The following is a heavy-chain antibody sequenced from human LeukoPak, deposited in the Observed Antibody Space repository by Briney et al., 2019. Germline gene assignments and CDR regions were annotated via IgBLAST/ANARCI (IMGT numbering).Heavy chain of an antibody. CDR1: GGSISSYY. D-gene: IGHD3-10*01. V-gene: IGHV4-59*06. Sequence: NTSETLSLTCTVSGGSISSYYWSWIRQHPGKGLEWIGYIYYSGSTYYNPSLKSRVTISVDTSKNQFSLKLSSVTAADTAVYYCASEYYYGPGGDDYFDYWGQGTLVTVSS. CDR2: IYYSGST. CDR3: ASEYYYGPGGDDYFDY. J-gene: IGHJ4*02.